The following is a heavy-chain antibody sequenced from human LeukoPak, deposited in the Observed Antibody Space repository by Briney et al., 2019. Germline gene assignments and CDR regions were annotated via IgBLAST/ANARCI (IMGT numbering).Heavy chain of an antibody. D-gene: IGHD3-16*02. V-gene: IGHV4-38-2*02. CDR2: IHHSGGT. CDR1: GYSISGGYY. J-gene: IGHJ3*02. Sequence: PSETLSLTCVVSGYSISGGYYWGWIRQPPGKGLEWIGSIHHSGGTYYNPSLKSRVTISVDTSKNQFSLKLSSVTAADTAVYYCARDGDYVWGSYPNAFDIWGQGTMVTVSS. CDR3: ARDGDYVWGSYPNAFDI.